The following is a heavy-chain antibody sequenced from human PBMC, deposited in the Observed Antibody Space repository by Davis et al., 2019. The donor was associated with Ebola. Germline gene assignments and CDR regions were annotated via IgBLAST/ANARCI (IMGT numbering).Heavy chain of an antibody. V-gene: IGHV4-39*01. D-gene: IGHD6-13*01. J-gene: IGHJ4*02. CDR2: IYYSGST. CDR3: ARGRVAAAGSNEIDY. CDR1: GGSIGSSSYN. Sequence: MPSETLSLTCTVSGGSIGSSSYNWGWIRQPPGKGLEWIGNIYYSGSTYYNPSLKSRVTISVDTPENRLFLKLTSVTAADTGVYYCARGRVAAAGSNEIDYWGQGTLVSVSS.